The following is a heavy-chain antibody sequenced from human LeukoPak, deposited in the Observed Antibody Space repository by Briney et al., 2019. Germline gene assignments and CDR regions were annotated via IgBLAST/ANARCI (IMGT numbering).Heavy chain of an antibody. CDR2: FYYSGST. V-gene: IGHV4-39*01. CDR3: ARLLSGETWFDP. J-gene: IGHJ5*02. Sequence: SETLSLTCTVSGGSISISSYYWGWIRQPAGKGLEWIGRFYYSGSTYYNPSLKSRVTISVDTPKHPFSLKLSSVTAADTAVYYCARLLSGETWFDPWGHGTLVTVSS. CDR1: GGSISISSYY. D-gene: IGHD2-15*01.